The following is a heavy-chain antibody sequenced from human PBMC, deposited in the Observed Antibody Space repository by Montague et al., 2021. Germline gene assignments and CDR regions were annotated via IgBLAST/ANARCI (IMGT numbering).Heavy chain of an antibody. CDR3: AKEKGIALVRGLDY. CDR1: GFRFDDYT. D-gene: IGHD3-10*01. V-gene: IGHV3-9*01. Sequence: SLRLSCAASGFRFDDYTMHWVRQVPGKGLEWVSGISWDSNTIDYVDSVKGRFTISRDHAKNPLYLEMNSLRAEDTALYFCAKEKGIALVRGLDYWGQGTQVTVSS. CDR2: ISWDSNTI. J-gene: IGHJ4*02.